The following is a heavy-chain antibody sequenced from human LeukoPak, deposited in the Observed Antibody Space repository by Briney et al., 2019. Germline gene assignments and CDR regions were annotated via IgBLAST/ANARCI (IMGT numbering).Heavy chain of an antibody. J-gene: IGHJ4*02. D-gene: IGHD5-18*01. CDR2: INQDGSDK. V-gene: IGHV3-7*01. CDR3: ARDLFSYGANQDDF. Sequence: PGGSLRLSCAASGFTFSSYWMNWVRQAPGKGPEWVANINQDGSDKYYVDSVKGRFTISRDNARRSLYLQMNSLRAEDTAVYYCARDLFSYGANQDDFWGQGTLVTVSS. CDR1: GFTFSSYW.